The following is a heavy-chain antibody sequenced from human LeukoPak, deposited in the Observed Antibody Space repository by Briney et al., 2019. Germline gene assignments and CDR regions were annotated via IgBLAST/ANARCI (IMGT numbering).Heavy chain of an antibody. CDR2: ISGSGGST. Sequence: PGGSLRLSCAASGFTFSSYAMSWVRQAPGKGLEWVSAISGSGGSTHYADSVKGRFTISRDNSKNTLYLQMNSLRAEDTAVYYCAKSLRYFDWFGPWGQGTLVTVSS. J-gene: IGHJ5*02. CDR1: GFTFSSYA. CDR3: AKSLRYFDWFGP. V-gene: IGHV3-23*01. D-gene: IGHD3-9*01.